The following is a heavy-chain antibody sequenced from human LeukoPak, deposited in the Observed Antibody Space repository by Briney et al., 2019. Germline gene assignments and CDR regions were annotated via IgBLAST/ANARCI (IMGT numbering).Heavy chain of an antibody. CDR1: GFTFSSYS. CDR3: ARDSGYSYGKPLDY. D-gene: IGHD5-18*01. Sequence: GGPLRLSCAASGFTFSSYSMNWVRQPPGKGLEWVSSISSSSSYIYYADSVKGRFTISRDNAKNSLYLQMNSLRAEDTAVYYCARDSGYSYGKPLDYWGQGTLVTVSS. J-gene: IGHJ4*02. V-gene: IGHV3-21*01. CDR2: ISSSSSYI.